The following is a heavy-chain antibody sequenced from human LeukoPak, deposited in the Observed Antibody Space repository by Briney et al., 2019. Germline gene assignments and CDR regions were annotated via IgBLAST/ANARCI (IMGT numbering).Heavy chain of an antibody. J-gene: IGHJ3*01. CDR3: ASDAFDV. Sequence: GGSLRLSCAASGFPFSNYWMSWVRQAPGKGLEWVAKIKQDGSAQYYVDSLKGRFTISRDNAKNSLYLQVNSLRAEDTAVYYCASDAFDVWGQGTMVAVSS. CDR2: IKQDGSAQ. CDR1: GFPFSNYW. V-gene: IGHV3-7*05.